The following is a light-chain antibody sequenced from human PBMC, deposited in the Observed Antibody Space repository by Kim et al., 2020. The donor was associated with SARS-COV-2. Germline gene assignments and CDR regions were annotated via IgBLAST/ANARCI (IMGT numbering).Light chain of an antibody. V-gene: IGLV2-14*04. CDR3: SSYTSSSTFV. J-gene: IGLJ1*01. CDR1: SSDVGGYNY. CDR2: DVS. Sequence: GQSITSSCTGTSSDVGGYNYVSWYQQHPGKASKLMIYDVSKRPSGVSNRFSGSKSGNTASLTISGLQAEDEADYYCSSYTSSSTFVFGTGTKVTVL.